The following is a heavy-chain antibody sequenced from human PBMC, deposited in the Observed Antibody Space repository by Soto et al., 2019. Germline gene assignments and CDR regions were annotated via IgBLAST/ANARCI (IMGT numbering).Heavy chain of an antibody. J-gene: IGHJ4*02. CDR3: AKPPGLLFDY. D-gene: IGHD3-22*01. CDR2: ISGSGGST. CDR1: GFTFRNYA. V-gene: IGHV3-23*01. Sequence: PGGSLRLSCAASGFTFRNYAGTWVRQAPGKGLEWVSAISGSGGSTYYADSVKGRFTISRDNSKNTLYLQMNSLRAEDTAVYYCAKPPGLLFDYWGQGTLVTVSS.